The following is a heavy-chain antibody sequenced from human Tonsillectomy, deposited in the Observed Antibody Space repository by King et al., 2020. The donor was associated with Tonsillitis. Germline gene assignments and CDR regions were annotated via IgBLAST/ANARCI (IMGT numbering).Heavy chain of an antibody. CDR2: IYYSGRT. CDR1: GGSVSSGSYY. D-gene: IGHD3-16*02. V-gene: IGHV4-61*01. Sequence: QLQESGPGLVKPSETLSLTCTVSGGSVSSGSYYWSWIRQPPGKGLEWIGYIYYSGRTNYNPSLKSRVTISVDTSKNQFSLKLSSVTAAYTAVYYCARYRRWYYYGMDVWGQGTTVTVSS. J-gene: IGHJ6*02. CDR3: ARYRRWYYYGMDV.